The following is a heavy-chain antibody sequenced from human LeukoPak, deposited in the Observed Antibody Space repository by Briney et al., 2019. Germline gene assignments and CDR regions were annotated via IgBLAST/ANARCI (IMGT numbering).Heavy chain of an antibody. J-gene: IGHJ4*02. Sequence: GGSLRLSCAASGFTFSSYAMSWVRQAPGKGLEWVSAISGSGGSTYYADSVKGRFTISRDNSKNTLYLQMNSLRAEDTAAYYCASGELGYYDSSDYWGQGTLVTVSS. D-gene: IGHD3-22*01. CDR1: GFTFSSYA. CDR2: ISGSGGST. V-gene: IGHV3-23*01. CDR3: ASGELGYYDSSDY.